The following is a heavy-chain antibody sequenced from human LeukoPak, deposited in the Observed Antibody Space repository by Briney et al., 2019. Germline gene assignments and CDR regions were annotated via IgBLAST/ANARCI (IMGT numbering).Heavy chain of an antibody. J-gene: IGHJ4*02. V-gene: IGHV3-30*04. Sequence: GGSLRLSCAASGFTFSSYAMHWVRQAPGKGLEWVALISYDGTNKYYADSVKGRFTISRDNSKNTLYLQMNSLRAEDTAVYYCAKVAYYEILKSWFDYWGQGTLVTVSS. CDR3: AKVAYYEILKSWFDY. CDR1: GFTFSSYA. D-gene: IGHD3-9*01. CDR2: ISYDGTNK.